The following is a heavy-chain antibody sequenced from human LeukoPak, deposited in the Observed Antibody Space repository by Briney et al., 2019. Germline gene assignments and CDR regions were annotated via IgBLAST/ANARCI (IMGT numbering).Heavy chain of an antibody. CDR1: GYTFTGYY. CDR3: ARVAAAGTSHFDY. D-gene: IGHD6-13*01. CDR2: INPNSGGT. Sequence: ASVKVSCKASGYTFTGYYMHWVRQAPGQGLEWMGWINPNSGGTNYAQKFQGRATMTRDTSISTAYMELSRLRSDDTAVYYCARVAAAGTSHFDYWGQGTLVTVSS. V-gene: IGHV1-2*02. J-gene: IGHJ4*02.